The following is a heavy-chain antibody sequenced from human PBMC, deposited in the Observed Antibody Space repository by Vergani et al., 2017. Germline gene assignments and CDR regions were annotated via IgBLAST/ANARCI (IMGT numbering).Heavy chain of an antibody. Sequence: QVQLVQSGAEVKKPGASVKVSCKASGYTFTGYYMHWVRQAPGQGLEWMGWINPNSGGTNYAQKFQGRVTMTRDTSISTSYMELSRLRSDDPAVYYCARVYSRAGGGSGYWGQGTLVTVSS. V-gene: IGHV1-2*02. CDR2: INPNSGGT. D-gene: IGHD6-13*01. J-gene: IGHJ4*02. CDR3: ARVYSRAGGGSGY. CDR1: GYTFTGYY.